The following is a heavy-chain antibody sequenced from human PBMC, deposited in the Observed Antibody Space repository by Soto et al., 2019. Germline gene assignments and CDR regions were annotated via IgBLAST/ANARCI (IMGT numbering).Heavy chain of an antibody. CDR2: ISAYNGNT. V-gene: IGHV1-18*01. CDR1: GYTFTSYG. CDR3: ARAALEYYYDSSGYPY. D-gene: IGHD3-22*01. J-gene: IGHJ4*02. Sequence: ASVKVSCKASGYTFTSYGISWVRQAPGQGLEWMGWISAYNGNTNYAQKLQGRVTMTTDTSTSTAYMELRSLRSDDTAVYYCARAALEYYYDSSGYPYWGQGTLVTVSS.